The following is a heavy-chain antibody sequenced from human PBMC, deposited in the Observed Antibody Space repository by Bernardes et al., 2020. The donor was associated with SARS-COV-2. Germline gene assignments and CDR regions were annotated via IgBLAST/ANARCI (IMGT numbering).Heavy chain of an antibody. Sequence: SEPLSLTCCVSGDSIKSYYWSWIRQSPGKGLEWIGYIYYTGSTRYNASLKSRVTMSLDTSNNQFSLNLNFVTAADTAVYYCARTPLFFDSTGFYFDYWGRGTLVTVSS. CDR3: ARTPLFFDSTGFYFDY. CDR1: GDSIKSYY. CDR2: IYYTGST. J-gene: IGHJ4*02. D-gene: IGHD3-22*01. V-gene: IGHV4-59*08.